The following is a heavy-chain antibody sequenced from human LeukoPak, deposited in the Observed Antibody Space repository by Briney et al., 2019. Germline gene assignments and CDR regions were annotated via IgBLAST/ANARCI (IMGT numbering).Heavy chain of an antibody. CDR1: GFTFSSYG. CDR2: ISYDGSHK. V-gene: IGHV3-30*18. J-gene: IGHJ4*02. CDR3: AKDPTRTADAFDY. D-gene: IGHD1-1*01. Sequence: GGSLRLSCAASGFTFSSYGMHGVRQAPGKGRGWVAVISYDGSHKYSADPVTGRFPISRDNSKNSLYLQMNSLRAEDTAVYYCAKDPTRTADAFDYWGQGTLVTVSS.